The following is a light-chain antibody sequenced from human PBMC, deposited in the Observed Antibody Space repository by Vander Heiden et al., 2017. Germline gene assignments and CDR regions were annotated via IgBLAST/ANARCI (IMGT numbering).Light chain of an antibody. Sequence: DIQMTQSPSSLSASVGDRVTITCRASQSIGIYFNWYQQKPGKSPKLLIYAASTLQGGVPSRFSGSGSGTDFTLTISSLQPEDCATYYCQQSYSTPQTFGQGTKVEIK. V-gene: IGKV1-39*01. CDR3: QQSYSTPQT. CDR1: QSIGIY. J-gene: IGKJ1*01. CDR2: AAS.